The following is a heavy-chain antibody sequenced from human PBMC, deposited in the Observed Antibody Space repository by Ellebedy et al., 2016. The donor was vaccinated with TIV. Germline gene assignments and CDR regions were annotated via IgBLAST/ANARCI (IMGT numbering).Heavy chain of an antibody. V-gene: IGHV1-2*02. Sequence: AASVKVSCKASGYTFTASYLHWVRQAPGQGLEWMGWINPNSGGTTYAQSFQVRVTMTRDTSLSPAYLDLTRLISDDTAIYFCARNTIQTVFDPWGQGTLVTVSS. CDR2: INPNSGGT. CDR3: ARNTIQTVFDP. CDR1: GYTFTASY. D-gene: IGHD3-9*01. J-gene: IGHJ5*02.